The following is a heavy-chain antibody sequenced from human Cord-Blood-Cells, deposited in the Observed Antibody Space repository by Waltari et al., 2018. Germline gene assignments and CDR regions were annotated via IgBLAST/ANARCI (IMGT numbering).Heavy chain of an antibody. V-gene: IGHV4-31*03. D-gene: IGHD5-12*01. J-gene: IGHJ4*02. CDR3: AREGVGGYAAFDY. CDR1: GGSISSGGYY. CDR2: IYYSGST. Sequence: QVQLQESGPGLVKPSQTLSLTCTVSGGSISSGGYYWSWIRQHPGKGLEWIGYIYYSGSTYYNPSLKSRVTISVDTPNNQFSLKLSSVTAADTAVYYCAREGVGGYAAFDYLGQGTLVTVSS.